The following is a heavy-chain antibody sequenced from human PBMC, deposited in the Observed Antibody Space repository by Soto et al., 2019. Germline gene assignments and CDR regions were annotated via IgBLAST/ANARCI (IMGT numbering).Heavy chain of an antibody. V-gene: IGHV1-58*01. CDR2: IVVGTGNT. CDR1: GFPLSNSA. D-gene: IGHD3-9*01. Sequence: ASVKVSCKASGFPLSNSAVQWVRQARGQRLEWIGRIVVGTGNTDYAQKFQERVTITRDMSTRTAYMELSSLRSEDTAVYYCATNTPRTGWFKSYHYYGMDLWGQGTTVTVSS. CDR3: ATNTPRTGWFKSYHYYGMDL. J-gene: IGHJ6*02.